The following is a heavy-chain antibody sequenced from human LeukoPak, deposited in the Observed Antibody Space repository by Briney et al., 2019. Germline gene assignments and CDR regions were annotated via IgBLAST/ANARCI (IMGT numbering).Heavy chain of an antibody. CDR2: ISYDGSNK. D-gene: IGHD6-13*01. J-gene: IGHJ4*02. CDR1: GFTFSDYG. Sequence: PGGSLRLSCAASGFTFSDYGMHWVRQAPGKGLEWVTVISYDGSNKYYGDSVKGRFTISRDNSKNTLYLQMNSLRVEDTAVYYCARGGAHSSSNCDYWGQGTLVTASS. V-gene: IGHV3-30*03. CDR3: ARGGAHSSSNCDY.